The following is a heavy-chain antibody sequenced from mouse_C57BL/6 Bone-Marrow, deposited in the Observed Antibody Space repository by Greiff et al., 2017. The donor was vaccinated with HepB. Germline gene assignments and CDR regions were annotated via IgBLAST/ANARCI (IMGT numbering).Heavy chain of an antibody. CDR2: IYPRDGST. J-gene: IGHJ1*03. Sequence: QVQLKQSDAELVKPGASVKISCKVSGYTFTDHTIHWMKQRPEQGLEWIGYIYPRDGSTKYNEKFKGKATLTADKSSSTAYMQLNSLTSEDSAVYFCARLSPYYGSSCSYWYFDVWGTGTTVTVSS. D-gene: IGHD1-1*01. CDR3: ARLSPYYGSSCSYWYFDV. V-gene: IGHV1-78*01. CDR1: GYTFTDHT.